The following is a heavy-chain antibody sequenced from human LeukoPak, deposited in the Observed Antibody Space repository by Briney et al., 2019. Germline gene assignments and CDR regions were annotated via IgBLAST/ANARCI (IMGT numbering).Heavy chain of an antibody. J-gene: IGHJ6*02. CDR3: AGDAHQIAGHYYYYGMDV. V-gene: IGHV1-18*01. CDR1: GYTFTSYG. Sequence: ASVKVSCKASGYTFTSYGISWVRQAPGQRLEGMGWINAYNGNTNYAQKLQGRVTMTTDTSTSTAYMELRSLRSDDTAVYYCAGDAHQIAGHYYYYGMDVWGQGTTVTVSS. D-gene: IGHD6-13*01. CDR2: INAYNGNT.